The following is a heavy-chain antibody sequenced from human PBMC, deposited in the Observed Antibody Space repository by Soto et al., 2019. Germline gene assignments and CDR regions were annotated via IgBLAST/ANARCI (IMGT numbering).Heavy chain of an antibody. Sequence: PSETLSLTCTVSGGSISSSSYYWGWIRQPPGKGLEWIGSIYYSGSTYYNPSLKSRVTISVDTSKNQFSLKPSSVTAADTAVYYCARQLGAVAGPMGCWFDPWGQGTLVTVSS. V-gene: IGHV4-39*01. CDR3: ARQLGAVAGPMGCWFDP. CDR1: GGSISSSSYY. D-gene: IGHD6-19*01. J-gene: IGHJ5*02. CDR2: IYYSGST.